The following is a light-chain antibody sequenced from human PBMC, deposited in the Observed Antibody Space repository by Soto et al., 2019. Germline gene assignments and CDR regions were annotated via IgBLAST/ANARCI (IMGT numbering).Light chain of an antibody. J-gene: IGKJ4*01. CDR2: GAS. CDR3: QQYNIWPPCT. Sequence: EIVMTQSPATLSVSPGERATLSCRASQSVSSNLAWYQQKPGQAPRLLIYGASTRATGIPARFSGSGSGTEFTLTISSLQSEDFAVYYCQQYNIWPPCTFGGGTKVEIK. V-gene: IGKV3-15*01. CDR1: QSVSSN.